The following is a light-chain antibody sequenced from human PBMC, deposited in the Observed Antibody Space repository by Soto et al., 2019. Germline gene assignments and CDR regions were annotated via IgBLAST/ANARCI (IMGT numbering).Light chain of an antibody. CDR3: QQTYMTPPWT. CDR1: HNINNY. J-gene: IGKJ1*01. V-gene: IGKV1-39*01. Sequence: DIQMTQSPSSLSASVGDRVTMTCRASHNINNYLNWYQQKPGKAPKLLIFAAANLETGIPSRFSGSGSGTDFTLSVSNLQPEDFATHYCQQTYMTPPWTFGQGTKVDIK. CDR2: AAA.